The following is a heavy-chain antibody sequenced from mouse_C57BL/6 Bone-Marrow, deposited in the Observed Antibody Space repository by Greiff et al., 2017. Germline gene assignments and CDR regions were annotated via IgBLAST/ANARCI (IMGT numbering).Heavy chain of an antibody. Sequence: QVQLQQPGAELVKPGASVKLSCQASGYTFTSYWMNWVKQRPGQGLEWIGKIHPNNGSTNYNEQFKSKATRTVDKSSSTAYMQLSSLTSEDAAVYVCESKFNYFGSSYQFADWGQGALVTVSA. D-gene: IGHD1-1*01. CDR2: IHPNNGST. CDR1: GYTFTSYW. V-gene: IGHV1-64*01. CDR3: ESKFNYFGSSYQFAD. J-gene: IGHJ3*01.